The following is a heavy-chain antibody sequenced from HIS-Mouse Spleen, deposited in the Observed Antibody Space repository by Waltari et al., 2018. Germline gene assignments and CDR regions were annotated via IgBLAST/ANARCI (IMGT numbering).Heavy chain of an antibody. V-gene: IGHV1-2*02. CDR1: GYTFTGYY. D-gene: IGHD6-13*01. J-gene: IGHJ4*02. CDR2: FNPNSGGT. Sequence: QVQLVQSGAEVKKPGASVKVSCKASGYTFTGYYMHWVRQAPGQGLEWMGWFNPNSGGTNYGQKFQGRVTMTRDTSISTAYMELSRLRSDDTAVYYCARGYLAAGNFDYWGQGTLVTVSS. CDR3: ARGYLAAGNFDY.